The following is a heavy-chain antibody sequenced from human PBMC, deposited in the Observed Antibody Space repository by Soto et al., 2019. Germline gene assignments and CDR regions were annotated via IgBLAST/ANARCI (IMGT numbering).Heavy chain of an antibody. V-gene: IGHV4-39*01. CDR3: ARQGVLDSSGWYGVIGDDY. D-gene: IGHD6-19*01. CDR1: GGSISSSGYY. J-gene: IGHJ4*02. Sequence: QLQLQESGPGLVKPSETLSLTCTVSGGSISSSGYYWGWIRQPPGKGLEWIGSIYYSGSTYYNPSLKSRVTISVDTSKNQFSLNLSSVTAADTAVYYCARQGVLDSSGWYGVIGDDYWGQGTLVTVSS. CDR2: IYYSGST.